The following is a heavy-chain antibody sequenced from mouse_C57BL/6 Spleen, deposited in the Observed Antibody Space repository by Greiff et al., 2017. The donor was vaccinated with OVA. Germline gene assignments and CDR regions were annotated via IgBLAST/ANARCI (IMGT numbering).Heavy chain of an antibody. J-gene: IGHJ1*03. Sequence: LQQSGGGLVQPGGSLKLSCAASGFTFSDYYMYWVRQTPEKRLEWVAYISNGGGSTYYPDTVKGRFTISRDNAKNTLYLQMSRLKSEDTAMYYCAKGYYGSSPHWYFDVWGTGTTVTVSS. CDR3: AKGYYGSSPHWYFDV. D-gene: IGHD1-1*01. CDR1: GFTFSDYY. CDR2: ISNGGGST. V-gene: IGHV5-12*01.